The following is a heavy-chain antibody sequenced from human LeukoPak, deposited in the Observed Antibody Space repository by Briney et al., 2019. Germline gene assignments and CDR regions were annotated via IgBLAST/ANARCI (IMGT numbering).Heavy chain of an antibody. CDR3: CSGSYYGGVWGFDY. CDR2: INHSGST. Sequence: SETLSLTCAVYGGSFNGYYWSWIRQPPGKGLEWIGEINHSGSTNYSPSLKSRVTLSVDTSKNQFSLRLSSVTAADTAVYYCCSGSYYGGVWGFDYWGQGSLVTVSS. V-gene: IGHV4-34*01. J-gene: IGHJ4*02. D-gene: IGHD1-26*01. CDR1: GGSFNGYY.